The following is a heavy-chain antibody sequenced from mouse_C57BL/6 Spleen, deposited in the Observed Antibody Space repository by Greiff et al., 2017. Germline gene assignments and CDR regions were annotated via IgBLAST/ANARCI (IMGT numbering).Heavy chain of an antibody. V-gene: IGHV5-9-1*02. J-gene: IGHJ4*01. D-gene: IGHD2-5*01. CDR3: TRERYRNPRGAMDY. CDR1: GFTFSSYA. CDR2: ISSGGDYI. Sequence: EVKVEESGEGLVKPGGSLKLSCAASGFTFSSYAMSWVRQTPEKRLEWVAYISSGGDYIYYADTVKGRFTISRDNARNTLYLQMSGLKSEDTAMYYCTRERYRNPRGAMDYWGQGTSVTVSS.